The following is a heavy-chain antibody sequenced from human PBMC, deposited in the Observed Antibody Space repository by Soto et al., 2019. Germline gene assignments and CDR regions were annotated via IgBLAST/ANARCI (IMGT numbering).Heavy chain of an antibody. CDR2: IYSGGNT. J-gene: IGHJ4*02. CDR1: GFTVSSNY. V-gene: IGHV3-53*02. CDR3: AGATGRY. Sequence: EVQLVETGGGLIQPGGSLRLSCTASGFTVSSNYMTWVRQAPGKGLEWVSVIYSGGNTYYADSVKGRFTSSRDKSKNTLYLQMNSLRAEDTAVHYCAGATGRYWGQGTLVTVSS. D-gene: IGHD1-1*01.